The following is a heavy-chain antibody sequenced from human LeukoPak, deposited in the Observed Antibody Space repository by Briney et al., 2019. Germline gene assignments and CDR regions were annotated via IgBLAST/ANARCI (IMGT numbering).Heavy chain of an antibody. CDR1: GYTVSSNY. V-gene: IGHV3-53*01. CDR2: IYSGGST. D-gene: IGHD5-18*01. CDR3: ARVVDTAMVR. Sequence: TGGSLRLSCAASGYTVSSNYMSWVRQAPGKGLEWVSVIYSGGSTYYADSVKGRFTISRDNSKNTLYLQMNSLRAEDTAVYYCARVVDTAMVRWGQGTLVTVSS. J-gene: IGHJ4*02.